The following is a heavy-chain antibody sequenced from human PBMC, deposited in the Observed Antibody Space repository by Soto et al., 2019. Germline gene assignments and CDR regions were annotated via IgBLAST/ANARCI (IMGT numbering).Heavy chain of an antibody. J-gene: IGHJ4*02. D-gene: IGHD6-13*01. CDR2: IYYSGNT. CDR1: GGCLGGSGYY. V-gene: IGHV4-39*01. CDR3: ASIAAPGTTHFDC. Sequence: ETLSLTFTVSGGCLGGSGYYWGWIRQSPGKGLEWIGNIYYSGNTFYNPSLKSRVTISVDTSKNQIYLHLSAVTAADTAIFYWASIAAPGTTHFDCWGQGTLVTVSS.